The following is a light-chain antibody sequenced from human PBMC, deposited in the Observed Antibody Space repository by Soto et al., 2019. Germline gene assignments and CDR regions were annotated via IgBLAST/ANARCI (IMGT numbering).Light chain of an antibody. CDR3: QQYKSWPPIT. V-gene: IGKV1-33*01. CDR1: QDIYIY. CDR2: GAS. Sequence: DIQMTQSPSSLSASVGDRVTVSCQASQDIYIYLNWYQQKPGKAPRLLIYGASTRATGIPVRFSGSGSGTEFTPTISSLKSEDYGVYYCQQYKSWPPITFGQGTRLEIK. J-gene: IGKJ5*01.